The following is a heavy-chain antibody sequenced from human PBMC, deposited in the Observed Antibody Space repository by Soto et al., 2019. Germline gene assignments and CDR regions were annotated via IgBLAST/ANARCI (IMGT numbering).Heavy chain of an antibody. Sequence: GGSLRLSCAASGFTFSSYAMSWVRQAPGKGLEWVSAISGSGGSTYYADSVKGRFTISTDNAKSSLYLQMNSLRDDDTAVYYCARDSAYAFDIWGQGTMVTVSS. J-gene: IGHJ3*02. CDR1: GFTFSSYA. V-gene: IGHV3-23*01. CDR3: ARDSAYAFDI. CDR2: ISGSGGST.